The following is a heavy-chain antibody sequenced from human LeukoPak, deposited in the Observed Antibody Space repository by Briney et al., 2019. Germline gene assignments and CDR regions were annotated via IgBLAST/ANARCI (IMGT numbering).Heavy chain of an antibody. D-gene: IGHD1-26*01. CDR3: ARGATYAYYQDY. V-gene: IGHV3-74*01. Sequence: PGGSLRLSCADSGFTFNSHWMHWVRQAPGKGLVWVSRIKYDASSTSYADSVKGRFTISRDNAKNTLYLQMNSLRAEDTAVYYCARGATYAYYQDYWGQGTLVTVSS. J-gene: IGHJ4*02. CDR1: GFTFNSHW. CDR2: IKYDASST.